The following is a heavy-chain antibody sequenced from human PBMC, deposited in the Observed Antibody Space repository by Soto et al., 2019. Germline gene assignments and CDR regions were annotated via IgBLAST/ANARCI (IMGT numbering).Heavy chain of an antibody. CDR1: GFSLSTSGMR. CDR2: IDWDDDK. D-gene: IGHD2-2*01. J-gene: IGHJ4*02. CDR3: ARMRQVDCSSTSCYLGLTEGGEYYFDY. Sequence: SGPTLVNPTQTLTLTCTFSGFSLSTSGMRVSWIRQPPGKALEWLARIDWDDDKFYSTSLKTRLTISKDTSKNQVVLTMTNMDPVDTATYYCARMRQVDCSSTSCYLGLTEGGEYYFDYWGQGTLVTVYS. V-gene: IGHV2-70*04.